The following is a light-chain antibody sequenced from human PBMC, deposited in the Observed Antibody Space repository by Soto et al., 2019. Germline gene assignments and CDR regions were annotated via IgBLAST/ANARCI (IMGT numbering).Light chain of an antibody. CDR3: QTWGTGMVL. J-gene: IGLJ2*01. Sequence: QPVLTQSPSASASLGASVKLTCTLSSGHSNYAIAWHQQQPEKGPRYLMKLNSDGSHSKGDGTPDRFSGSSSGAERYLAISSLRSEDEADYYCQTWGTGMVLFGGGTNLTVL. CDR1: SGHSNYA. V-gene: IGLV4-69*01. CDR2: LNSDGSH.